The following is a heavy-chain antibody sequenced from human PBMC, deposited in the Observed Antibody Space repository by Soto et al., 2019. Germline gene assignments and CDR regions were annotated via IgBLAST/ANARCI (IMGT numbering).Heavy chain of an antibody. J-gene: IGHJ4*02. CDR1: GFTFSTCA. Sequence: GGSLRLSCATSGFTFSTCAMSWVRQAPGKGLEWVAVISYDGRNKYYADSVKGRFTISRDNSKNTLYLQMNSLRAEDTAVYYCAREIERLLGYWGQGTLVTVSS. V-gene: IGHV3-30*04. D-gene: IGHD3-3*01. CDR3: AREIERLLGY. CDR2: ISYDGRNK.